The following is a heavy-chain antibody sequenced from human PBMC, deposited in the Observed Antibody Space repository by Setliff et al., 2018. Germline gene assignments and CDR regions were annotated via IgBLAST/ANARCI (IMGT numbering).Heavy chain of an antibody. V-gene: IGHV1-69*10. CDR1: GGTFSSYA. CDR3: ARDSRNYYDSSGLYERNAFDI. CDR2: IIPILGIA. J-gene: IGHJ3*02. D-gene: IGHD3-22*01. Sequence: SVKVSCKASGGTFSSYAISWVRQAPGQGLEWMGGIIPILGIANYAQKFQGRVTITADKSTSTAYMELSSLRSEDTAVYYCARDSRNYYDSSGLYERNAFDIWGQGTMVTV.